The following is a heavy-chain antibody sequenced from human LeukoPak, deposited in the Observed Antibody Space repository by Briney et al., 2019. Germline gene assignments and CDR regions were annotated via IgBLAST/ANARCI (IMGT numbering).Heavy chain of an antibody. V-gene: IGHV6-1*01. CDR3: ARGETGFDS. CDR2: TYYRSKWYN. Sequence: SPTLSLTCSISGYSVSSNSGAWNWIRQSPSRGLEWLGRTYYRSKWYNEYAVSVKSRITIKPDTAKNQFSLQLNFVTPEDTALYYCARGETGFDSWGPGILVAVSS. J-gene: IGHJ4*02. CDR1: GYSVSSNSGA.